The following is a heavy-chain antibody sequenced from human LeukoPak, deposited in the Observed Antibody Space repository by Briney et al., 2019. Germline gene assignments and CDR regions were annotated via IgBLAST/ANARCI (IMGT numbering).Heavy chain of an antibody. D-gene: IGHD3-22*01. J-gene: IGHJ1*01. CDR1: VFTFTSSA. CDR2: IVVGSGNT. Sequence: SVKVSCKPSVFTFTSSAMQWVRQVRGQRLEWIGWIVVGSGNTNYAQKFQERVTITRDMSTSTAYMELSSLRSEDTAVYYCAADPYYDSSGTAQHWGQGTLVTVSS. V-gene: IGHV1-58*02. CDR3: AADPYYDSSGTAQH.